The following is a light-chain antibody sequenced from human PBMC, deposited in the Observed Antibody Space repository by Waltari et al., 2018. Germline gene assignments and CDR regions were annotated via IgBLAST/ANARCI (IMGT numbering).Light chain of an antibody. CDR1: QSISSW. CDR2: KAS. V-gene: IGKV1-5*03. CDR3: QQSNSYQGT. Sequence: DIQMTQSPSTLSASVGDRVTITCRASQSISSWLAWYQQKPGKDPKLLIYKASSLESGVPSRFSGSGSGTEFTLTISSLQPDDFATYYCQQSNSYQGTFGQGTKVEIK. J-gene: IGKJ1*01.